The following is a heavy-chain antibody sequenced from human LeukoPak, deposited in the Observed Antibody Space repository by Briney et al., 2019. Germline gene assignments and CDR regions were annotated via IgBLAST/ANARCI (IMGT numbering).Heavy chain of an antibody. CDR1: GFTLSAYW. J-gene: IGHJ4*02. V-gene: IGHV3-74*01. CDR2: INEDGDIT. Sequence: PGGSLRLSCADSGFTLSAYWVHWVRQPPGRGLVWFSRINEDGDITNYADSVRGRFTISRDNAKNTLYLQMNSLRAEDTAVYYCARDFTGYSDIWGQGTLVTVSS. D-gene: IGHD5-12*01. CDR3: ARDFTGYSDI.